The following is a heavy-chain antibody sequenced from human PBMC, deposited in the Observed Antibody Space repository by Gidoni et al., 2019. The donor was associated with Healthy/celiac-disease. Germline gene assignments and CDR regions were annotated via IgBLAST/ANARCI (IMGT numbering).Heavy chain of an antibody. J-gene: IGHJ6*02. Sequence: QRQLQESGPGLVKPTETLSLTCTVSGGSISSSSYNWGWVRQPPGKGLQWIGCIYSRGSTYSNPSRKSRLTLSVHTSKTQFSLQLRSVTAPDTAVYYFAIHLGDFWSGYDYYYYGMDVWGQGTTVTVSS. CDR2: IYSRGST. CDR1: GGSISSSSYN. V-gene: IGHV4-39*01. D-gene: IGHD3-3*01. CDR3: AIHLGDFWSGYDYYYYGMDV.